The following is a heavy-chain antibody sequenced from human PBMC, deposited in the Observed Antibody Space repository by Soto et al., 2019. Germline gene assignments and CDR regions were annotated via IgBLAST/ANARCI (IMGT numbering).Heavy chain of an antibody. CDR1: GSTFSSDD. CDR3: AKDGGWSLAVAGLFDY. V-gene: IGHV3-23*01. D-gene: IGHD6-19*01. J-gene: IGHJ4*02. Sequence: GGSLRLSCVVSGSTFSSDDMSWVRQAPGRGLEWVSGISDSGGSTYYADSVKGGFTISRDNAKNTLYLQMKSLRVEDTALYYCAKDGGWSLAVAGLFDYWGPGTQVTVSS. CDR2: ISDSGGST.